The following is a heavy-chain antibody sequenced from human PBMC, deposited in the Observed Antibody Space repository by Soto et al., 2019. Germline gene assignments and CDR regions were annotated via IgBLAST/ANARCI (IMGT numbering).Heavy chain of an antibody. J-gene: IGHJ4*02. V-gene: IGHV3-23*01. D-gene: IGHD3-10*01. Sequence: EVQLLESGGGLVQPGGSLRLSCAASGSTFHNYAMSWVRQAPGKGLEWVSAISGSGGSTYYADSVKGRFTISRDNSKNTLYLQMNSLRAEDTAVYYCAKDRFYGSGSYTVFDYWGQGTLVTVSS. CDR3: AKDRFYGSGSYTVFDY. CDR1: GSTFHNYA. CDR2: ISGSGGST.